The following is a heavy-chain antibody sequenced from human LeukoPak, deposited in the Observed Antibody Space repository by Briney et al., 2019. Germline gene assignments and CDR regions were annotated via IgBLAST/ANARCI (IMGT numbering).Heavy chain of an antibody. V-gene: IGHV3-23*01. D-gene: IGHD1-26*01. CDR3: AKDSKIVGATFRSYHFMDV. CDR2: LGGSGDRT. Sequence: LGGSLILSGPASGFTLSIYAMGGVGQAPGKGLGGVSALGGSGDRTYYADYVKGRFTISRDNSTNTLYMQMNSLRVEDTAVYYCAKDSKIVGATFRSYHFMDVWGKGTAVTVSS. J-gene: IGHJ6*03. CDR1: GFTLSIYA.